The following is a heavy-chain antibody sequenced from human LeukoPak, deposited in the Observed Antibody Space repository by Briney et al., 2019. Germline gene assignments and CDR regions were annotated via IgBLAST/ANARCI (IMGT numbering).Heavy chain of an antibody. V-gene: IGHV1-69*01. CDR2: IIPIFGTA. CDR3: ARDLVYDSSGRFLFDY. Sequence: ASVKVSCKASGGTFSSYANSWVRQAPGQGLEWMGGIIPIFGTANYAQKFQGRVTITADESTSTAYMELSSLRSEDTAVYYCARDLVYDSSGRFLFDYWGQGTLVTVSS. D-gene: IGHD3-22*01. J-gene: IGHJ4*02. CDR1: GGTFSSYA.